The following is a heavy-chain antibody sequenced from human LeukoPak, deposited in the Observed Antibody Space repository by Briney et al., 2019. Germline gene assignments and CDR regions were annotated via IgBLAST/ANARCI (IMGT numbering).Heavy chain of an antibody. J-gene: IGHJ4*02. Sequence: PSETLSLTCTVSGYSISSGYYWGWIRQPPGKGLEWIGSIYHSGSTYYNPSLKSRVTISVDTSIGTAYLQWSSLKASDTAMYYCAVSTVVPFDYWGQGTLVTVSS. CDR1: GYSISSGYY. CDR3: AVSTVVPFDY. D-gene: IGHD4-23*01. CDR2: IYHSGST. V-gene: IGHV4-38-2*02.